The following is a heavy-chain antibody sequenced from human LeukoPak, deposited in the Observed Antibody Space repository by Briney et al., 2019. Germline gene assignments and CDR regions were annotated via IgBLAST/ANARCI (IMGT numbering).Heavy chain of an antibody. D-gene: IGHD6-19*01. J-gene: IGHJ4*02. CDR2: IYYSGST. CDR3: ARCPAVAGPSPVDY. CDR1: GGSISSYY. V-gene: IGHV4-59*06. Sequence: SETLSLTCTVSGGSISSYYWSWIRQPPGKGLEWIGYIYYSGSTYYNPSLKSRVTISVDTSKNQFSLKLSSVTAADTAVYYCARCPAVAGPSPVDYWGQGTLVTVSS.